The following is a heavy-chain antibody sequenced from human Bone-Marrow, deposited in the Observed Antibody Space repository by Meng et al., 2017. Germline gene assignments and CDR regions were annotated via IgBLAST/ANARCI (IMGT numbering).Heavy chain of an antibody. D-gene: IGHD2-2*01. CDR1: GYTFTSYD. CDR2: MNPNSGNT. J-gene: IGHJ4*02. CDR3: ASAAMVGCSSTSCWMEIDY. Sequence: ASVKVSCKASGYTFTSYDINWVRQATGQGLEWMGWMNPNSGNTGYAQKFQGRVTMTRNTSISTAYMELSSLRSEDTAVYYCASAAMVGCSSTSCWMEIDYWGQGTLVTVSS. V-gene: IGHV1-8*01.